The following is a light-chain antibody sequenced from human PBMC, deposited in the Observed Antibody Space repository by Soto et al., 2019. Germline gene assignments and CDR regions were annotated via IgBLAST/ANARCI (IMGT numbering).Light chain of an antibody. J-gene: IGKJ1*01. CDR2: GAS. CDR3: QQYGRSPPWT. Sequence: EIVWTQSPGTLSLSPGERATLSCRASQSVSSSFLAWYQQKPGQAPRLLIYGASSRATGIPDRFSGSGYGEDFTLTISRLEPEDFAVYYCQQYGRSPPWTFGQGTQVEIK. V-gene: IGKV3-20*01. CDR1: QSVSSSF.